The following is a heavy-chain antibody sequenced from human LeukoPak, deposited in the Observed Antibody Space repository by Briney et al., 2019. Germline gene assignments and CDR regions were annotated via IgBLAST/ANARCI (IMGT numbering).Heavy chain of an antibody. Sequence: GGSLRLSCAASGFTFSTYEVNWVRQAPGKGLEWVSHISSRGSTMYYADSVKGRFTISRDNAKNSLYLQMNSLRAEDTAVYYCARDNNYGYYYYGMDVWGQGTTVTVSS. J-gene: IGHJ6*02. D-gene: IGHD3-10*01. CDR2: ISSRGSTM. V-gene: IGHV3-48*03. CDR3: ARDNNYGYYYYGMDV. CDR1: GFTFSTYE.